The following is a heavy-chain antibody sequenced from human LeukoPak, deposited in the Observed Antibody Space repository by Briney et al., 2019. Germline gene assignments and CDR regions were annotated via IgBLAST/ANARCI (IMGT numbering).Heavy chain of an antibody. V-gene: IGHV3-7*01. CDR2: IKQDGSET. CDR1: GFIFSNYW. CDR3: ARAVGYSGYSDY. Sequence: GGSLRLSCATSGFIFSNYWMSWVRQAPGKGLEWVANIKQDGSETYYVDSVKGRFTISRDNAKNSLYLQMNSLRAEDTADYYCARAVGYSGYSDYWGQGTLVTVSS. D-gene: IGHD5-12*01. J-gene: IGHJ4*02.